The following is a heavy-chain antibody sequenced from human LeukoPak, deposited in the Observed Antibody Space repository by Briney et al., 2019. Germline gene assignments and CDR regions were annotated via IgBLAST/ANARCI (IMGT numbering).Heavy chain of an antibody. CDR3: ASLESGNRWNYFDL. J-gene: IGHJ4*02. V-gene: IGHV4-4*07. Sequence: PSETLSLTCTVSGGSISSYSWSWIRQPAGKGLEWIGRIYASGSTSYNPSLRSRVTMSEDTSKNQLSLKLRSLTAADTAVYYCASLESGNRWNYFDLWGQGTLVTVSS. CDR1: GGSISSYS. CDR2: IYASGST. D-gene: IGHD1-14*01.